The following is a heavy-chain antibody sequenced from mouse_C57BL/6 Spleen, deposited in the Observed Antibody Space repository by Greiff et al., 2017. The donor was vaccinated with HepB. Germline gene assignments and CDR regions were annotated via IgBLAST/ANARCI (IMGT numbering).Heavy chain of an antibody. V-gene: IGHV1-64*01. CDR1: GYTFTSYW. CDR2: IHPNSGST. J-gene: IGHJ3*01. Sequence: QVQLKQPGAELVKPGASVKLSCKASGYTFTSYWMHWVKQRPGQGLEWIGMIHPNSGSTNYNEKFKSKATLTVDKSSSTAYMQLSSLTSEDSAVYYCASPDYDYDGFAYWGQGTLVTVSA. D-gene: IGHD2-4*01. CDR3: ASPDYDYDGFAY.